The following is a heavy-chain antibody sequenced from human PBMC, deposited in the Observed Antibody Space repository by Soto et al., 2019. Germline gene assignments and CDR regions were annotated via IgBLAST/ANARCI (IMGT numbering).Heavy chain of an antibody. J-gene: IGHJ4*02. CDR2: INHSGST. V-gene: IGHV4-34*01. CDR1: GGSFSGYY. Sequence: SETLSLTCAVYGGSFSGYYWSWIRQPPGKGLEWIGEINHSGSTNYNPSLKSRVTISVDTSKNQFSLKLSSVTAADTAVYYCASRSGYLDYWGQGTLVTVSS. CDR3: ASRSGYLDY. D-gene: IGHD3-22*01.